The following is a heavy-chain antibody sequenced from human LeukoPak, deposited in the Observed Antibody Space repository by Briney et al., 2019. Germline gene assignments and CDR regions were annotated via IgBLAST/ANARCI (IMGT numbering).Heavy chain of an antibody. CDR2: MNPNSGNT. V-gene: IGHV1-8*01. CDR3: ARDSGSYYNY. CDR1: GYTFTSYD. D-gene: IGHD1-26*01. Sequence: GASVKVSCKASGYTFTSYDINWVRQATGQGLEWMGWMNPNSGNTGYAQKLQGRVTTTTDTSTSTAYMELRSLRSDDTAVYYCARDSGSYYNYWGQGTLVTVSS. J-gene: IGHJ4*02.